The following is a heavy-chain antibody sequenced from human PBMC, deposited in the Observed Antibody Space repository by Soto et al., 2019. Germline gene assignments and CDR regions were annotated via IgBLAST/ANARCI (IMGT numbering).Heavy chain of an antibody. CDR1: GGSMSSYY. V-gene: IGHV4-59*01. CDR3: ARADPDASVGY. CDR2: ISYSGST. D-gene: IGHD2-15*01. J-gene: IGHJ4*02. Sequence: PSETLSLTSTVSGGSMSSYYWTWLRQSPGRGLEWIGYISYSGSTYYNPSLKSRVTISADTSKNQFSLRMNSMIAAATAVYYFARADPDASVGYWGQGTLVTVSS.